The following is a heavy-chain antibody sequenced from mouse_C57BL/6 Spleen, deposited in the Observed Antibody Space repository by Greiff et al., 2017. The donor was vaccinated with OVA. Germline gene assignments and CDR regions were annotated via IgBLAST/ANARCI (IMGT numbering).Heavy chain of an antibody. Sequence: EVQLQQSGPELVKPGASVKISCKASGYTFTDYYMNWVKQSPGKSLEWIGDINPNNGGTSYNQKFKGKATLTVDKSSSTAYMELRSLTSEDSAVYYCASGGYGNYYAMDYWGQGTSVTVSS. D-gene: IGHD2-1*01. V-gene: IGHV1-26*01. CDR3: ASGGYGNYYAMDY. CDR2: INPNNGGT. CDR1: GYTFTDYY. J-gene: IGHJ4*01.